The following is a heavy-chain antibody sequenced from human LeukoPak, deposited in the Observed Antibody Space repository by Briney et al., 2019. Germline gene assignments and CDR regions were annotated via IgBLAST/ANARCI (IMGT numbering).Heavy chain of an antibody. D-gene: IGHD4-23*01. V-gene: IGHV4-39*01. CDR3: ARHGAYEEDYGGKLSDAFDI. CDR1: GGSLSSSSYY. Sequence: SETLSLTCTVSGGSLSSSSYYWGWIRQPPGKGLEWIGSIYYSGSTYYNPSLKSRVTISVDTSKNQFSLKLSSVTAADTAVYYCARHGAYEEDYGGKLSDAFDIWGQGTMVTVSS. J-gene: IGHJ3*02. CDR2: IYYSGST.